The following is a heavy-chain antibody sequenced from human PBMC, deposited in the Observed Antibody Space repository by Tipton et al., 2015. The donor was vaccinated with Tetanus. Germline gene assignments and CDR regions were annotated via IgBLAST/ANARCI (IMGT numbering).Heavy chain of an antibody. J-gene: IGHJ4*02. CDR3: ARESITIFGVVSIDY. V-gene: IGHV4-4*07. CDR1: GDSISSFY. D-gene: IGHD3-3*01. CDR2: IYTSGST. Sequence: LSLTCSVSGDSISSFYWSWIRQPAGKGLEWIGRIYTSGSTNYNPSLKSRVTMSVDNSKNQFSLKLNSVTAADTAVYYCARESITIFGVVSIDYWGQGTLVTVSS.